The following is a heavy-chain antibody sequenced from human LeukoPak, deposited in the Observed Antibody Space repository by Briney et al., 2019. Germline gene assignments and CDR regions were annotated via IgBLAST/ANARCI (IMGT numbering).Heavy chain of an antibody. CDR2: IWYDGSNK. CDR1: GFTFSSYG. V-gene: IGHV3-33*06. Sequence: GGSLRLSCAASGFTFSSYGMHWVRQAPGKGLEWVAVIWYDGSNKYYADSVKGRFTISRDNSKNTLYLQMNSLRAEDTAVYYCAKAGGLEMATYDAVGYYYMDVWGKGTTVTVSS. J-gene: IGHJ6*03. D-gene: IGHD5-24*01. CDR3: AKAGGLEMATYDAVGYYYMDV.